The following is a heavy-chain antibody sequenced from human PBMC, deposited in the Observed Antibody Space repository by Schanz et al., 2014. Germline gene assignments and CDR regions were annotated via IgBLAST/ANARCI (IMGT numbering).Heavy chain of an antibody. CDR1: GFTFENYA. CDR3: ARDFLLEQLGYSHYYYAMDV. CDR2: ISTSGTYM. V-gene: IGHV3-21*01. J-gene: IGHJ6*02. D-gene: IGHD2-15*01. Sequence: EVHLVESGGGLVQPGGSLRLSCAASGFTFENYALTWVRQAPGRGLEWVSSISTSGTYMYIADSLKGRLTISRDDAKKSMYLQMNNLRAEDTAVYYCARDFLLEQLGYSHYYYAMDVWGQGTTVTVSS.